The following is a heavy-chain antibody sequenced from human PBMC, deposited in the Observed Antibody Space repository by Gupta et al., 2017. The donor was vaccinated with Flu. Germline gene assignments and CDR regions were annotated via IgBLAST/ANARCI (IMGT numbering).Heavy chain of an antibody. CDR2: IYPGDSNA. V-gene: IGHV5-51*03. Sequence: EVQLVQSEAEVKKPGESLKISCEASGYSFTNYWIGWMRQMPGKGLDWIGIIYPGDSNAKYSPSFQGQVTISADNSITTAYLQWSSLQASDIAMYYCARMSRFCENSNCLGDAFDIWGQGTMVTLSS. CDR3: ARMSRFCENSNCLGDAFDI. J-gene: IGHJ3*02. D-gene: IGHD3-16*01. CDR1: GYSFTNYW.